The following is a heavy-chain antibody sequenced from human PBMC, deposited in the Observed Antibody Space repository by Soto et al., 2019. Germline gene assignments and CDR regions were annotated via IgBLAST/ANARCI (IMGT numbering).Heavy chain of an antibody. Sequence: EVQLVESGGGLVQPGRSLRLSCAASGFTFDDYAMHWVRQAPGKGLEWVSGISWNSGSIGYADSVKGRFTISRDNAKNSLYLQMNSLRAEDTALYYCAKDIHPLYGGHNWYFDLWGRGTLVTVSS. V-gene: IGHV3-9*01. CDR2: ISWNSGSI. J-gene: IGHJ2*01. CDR3: AKDIHPLYGGHNWYFDL. D-gene: IGHD4-17*01. CDR1: GFTFDDYA.